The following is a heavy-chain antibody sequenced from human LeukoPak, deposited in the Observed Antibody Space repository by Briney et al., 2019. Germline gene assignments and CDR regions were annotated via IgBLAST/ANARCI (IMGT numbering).Heavy chain of an antibody. CDR2: ISYDGSNK. Sequence: GRSLRLSCAASGFTFSSYGMHWVRQASGKGLEWVAVISYDGSNKYYADSVKGRFTISRDNSKNTLYLQMNSLRAEDTAVYYCARLLVVTAPFDYWGQGTLVTVSS. CDR3: ARLLVVTAPFDY. J-gene: IGHJ4*02. V-gene: IGHV3-30*03. D-gene: IGHD2-21*02. CDR1: GFTFSSYG.